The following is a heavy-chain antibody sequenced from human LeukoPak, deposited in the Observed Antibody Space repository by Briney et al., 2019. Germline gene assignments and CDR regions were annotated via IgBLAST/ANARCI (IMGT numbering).Heavy chain of an antibody. CDR3: ARASVGFDY. CDR1: GFTFSSFD. CDR2: ISTAGDT. Sequence: AGGSLRLSCAASGFTFSSFDMHWVSQATGKGLEWVSTISTAGDTYYPDSVKGRFTVSRENAKNSLYLQMNSLRAEDTAVYYCARASVGFDYWGQGTLVTVSS. D-gene: IGHD1-26*01. V-gene: IGHV3-13*01. J-gene: IGHJ4*02.